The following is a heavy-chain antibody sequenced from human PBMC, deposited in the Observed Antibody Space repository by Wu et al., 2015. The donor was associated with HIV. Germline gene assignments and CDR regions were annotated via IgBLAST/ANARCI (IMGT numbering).Heavy chain of an antibody. Sequence: QVQLVQSWAEVKKPGSSVKVSCRASGGTFSSYGISWVRQAPGQGLEWMGGIIPILGTANYAQKFHGRVTISRDESTSTGYMELRSLRSEDTAVYYCARDRERDYYDSSGGNWFDPSGHGNLVDRLL. J-gene: IGHJ5*02. D-gene: IGHD3-22*01. CDR3: ARDRERDYYDSSGGNWFDP. V-gene: IGHV1-69*05. CDR1: GGTFSSYG. CDR2: IIPILGTA.